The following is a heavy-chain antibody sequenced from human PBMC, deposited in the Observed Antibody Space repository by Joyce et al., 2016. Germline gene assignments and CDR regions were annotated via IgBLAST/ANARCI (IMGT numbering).Heavy chain of an antibody. D-gene: IGHD2-2*01. Sequence: QVQLVESGGGVVQPGRSLRLSCAASGFTFSSYGMHWVRQAPGKGLEGLSVMSFDGSSYYYGDSVKGRFTISRDNSKNTLYLQMNSLRAEDTAIYFCAKERVVPAALDGMDVWGQGTTVTVSS. CDR3: AKERVVPAALDGMDV. V-gene: IGHV3-30*18. CDR1: GFTFSSYG. CDR2: MSFDGSSY. J-gene: IGHJ6*02.